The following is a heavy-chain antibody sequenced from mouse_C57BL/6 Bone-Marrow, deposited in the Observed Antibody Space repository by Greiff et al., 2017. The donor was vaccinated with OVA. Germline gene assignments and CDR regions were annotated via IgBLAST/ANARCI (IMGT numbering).Heavy chain of an antibody. CDR1: GFTFSSYG. J-gene: IGHJ2*01. Sequence: EVKLVESGGDLVKPGGSLKLSCAASGFTFSSYGMSWVRQTPDKRLEWVATISSGGSYTYYPDSVKGRFTISRDNAKKTLYLQMSSLKSEDTAMYYCARITTVVFDYWGQGTTLTVSS. CDR3: ARITTVVFDY. D-gene: IGHD1-1*01. V-gene: IGHV5-6*01. CDR2: ISSGGSYT.